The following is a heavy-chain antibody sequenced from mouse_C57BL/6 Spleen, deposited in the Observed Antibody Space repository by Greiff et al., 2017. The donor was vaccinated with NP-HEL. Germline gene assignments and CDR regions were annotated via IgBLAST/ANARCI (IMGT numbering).Heavy chain of an antibody. Sequence: EVQRVESGGGLVQPGGSLSLSCAASGFTFTDYYMSWVRQPPGKALEWLGFIRNKANGYTTEYSASVKGRFTISRDNSQSILYLQMNALRAEDSATYYCARYRRAFDYWGQGTTLTVSS. J-gene: IGHJ2*01. D-gene: IGHD3-1*01. CDR3: ARYRRAFDY. CDR2: IRNKANGYTT. V-gene: IGHV7-3*01. CDR1: GFTFTDYY.